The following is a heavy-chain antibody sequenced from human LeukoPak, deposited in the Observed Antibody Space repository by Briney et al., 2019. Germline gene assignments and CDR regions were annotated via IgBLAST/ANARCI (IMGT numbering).Heavy chain of an antibody. CDR1: GITFSSYW. J-gene: IGHJ4*02. V-gene: IGHV3-74*01. Sequence: GGPLSLSWAAAGITFSSYWMHWVRQPPRKGLVWVSHINTDWSSTSCAASEKGLITISKDNAKNALYQQRNMLGAEATADYYGAREVNGFDYWGQGRMVTVCS. CDR2: INTDWSST. D-gene: IGHD2-8*01. CDR3: AREVNGFDY.